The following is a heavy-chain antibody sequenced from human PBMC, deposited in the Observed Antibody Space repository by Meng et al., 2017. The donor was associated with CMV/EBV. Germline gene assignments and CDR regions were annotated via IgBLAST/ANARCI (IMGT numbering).Heavy chain of an antibody. J-gene: IGHJ3*02. Sequence: ASVKVSCKASGGTFSSYAISWVRQAPGQGLEWMGWISAYNGNTNYAQKLQGRVTMTTDTSTSTAYMELRSLRSDDTAVYYCARDTIYDSSGLDAFDIWGQGTMVTVSS. V-gene: IGHV1-18*01. CDR2: ISAYNGNT. CDR3: ARDTIYDSSGLDAFDI. D-gene: IGHD3-22*01. CDR1: GGTFSSYA.